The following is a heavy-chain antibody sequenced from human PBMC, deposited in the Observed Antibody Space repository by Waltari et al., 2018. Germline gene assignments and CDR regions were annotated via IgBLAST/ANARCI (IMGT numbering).Heavy chain of an antibody. CDR1: GYSISSGSY. V-gene: IGHV4-38-2*01. Sequence: QVQLQESGPGLVKPSETLSLTCAVSGYSISSGSYWGWIRQPPGKGLEWIGSIYHSGSTYYNPSLKSRVTISVDTSKNQFSLKLSSVTAADTAVYYCARIATGSMVPPRGFWYFDLWGRGTLVTVSS. J-gene: IGHJ2*01. CDR3: ARIATGSMVPPRGFWYFDL. D-gene: IGHD3-10*01. CDR2: IYHSGST.